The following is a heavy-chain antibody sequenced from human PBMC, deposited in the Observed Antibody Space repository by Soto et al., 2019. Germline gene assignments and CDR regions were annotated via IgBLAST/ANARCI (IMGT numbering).Heavy chain of an antibody. CDR3: ARAYYDILTGYYPFDY. D-gene: IGHD3-9*01. CDR2: MNPSSGNT. J-gene: IGHJ4*02. Sequence: ASVKVSCKASGYTFTSYDINWVRQATGQGLEWMGWMNPSSGNTGYAQKFQGRVTMTRNTSISTAYMELSSLRSEDTAVYYCARAYYDILTGYYPFDYWGQGTLVTVSS. CDR1: GYTFTSYD. V-gene: IGHV1-8*01.